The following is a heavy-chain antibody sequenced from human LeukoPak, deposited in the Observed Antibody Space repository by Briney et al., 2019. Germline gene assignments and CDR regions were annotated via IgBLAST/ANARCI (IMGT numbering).Heavy chain of an antibody. CDR3: AKDNLPGFGSGYDGAFDY. D-gene: IGHD5-12*01. Sequence: PGGSLRLSCAASGFTFDDYAMHWVRQAPGKGLEWVSLISGDGGSTYYADSVKGRFTISRDNSKNSLYLQMNSLRTEDTALYYCAKDNLPGFGSGYDGAFDYWGQGTLVTVSS. CDR2: ISGDGGST. CDR1: GFTFDDYA. J-gene: IGHJ4*02. V-gene: IGHV3-43*02.